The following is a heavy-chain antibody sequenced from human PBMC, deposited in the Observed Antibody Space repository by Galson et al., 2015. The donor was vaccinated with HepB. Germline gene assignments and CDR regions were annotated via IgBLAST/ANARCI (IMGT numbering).Heavy chain of an antibody. V-gene: IGHV4-59*01. Sequence: ETLSLTCTVSGGSISSYYWSWIRQPPGKGLEWIGYIYYSGSTNYNPSLKSRVTISVDTSKNQFSLKLSSVTAADTAVYYCARGDRTAMGIFDYWGQGTLVTVSS. CDR1: GGSISSYY. CDR2: IYYSGST. D-gene: IGHD5-18*01. CDR3: ARGDRTAMGIFDY. J-gene: IGHJ4*02.